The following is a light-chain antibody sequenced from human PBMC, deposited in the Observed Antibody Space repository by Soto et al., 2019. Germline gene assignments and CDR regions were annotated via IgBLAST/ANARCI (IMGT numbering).Light chain of an antibody. J-gene: IGKJ3*01. CDR1: QTLSTNS. CDR3: QQYDDSPLT. V-gene: IGKV3-20*01. Sequence: EIVLTQSPGILSLSPGERATLSCRASQTLSTNSLAWYQQRPGQTPRLLIYAASTRNTDIPDRFNGSGSGTDFALTISRLEPEDFALYYCQQYDDSPLTFGPGTKVDVK. CDR2: AAS.